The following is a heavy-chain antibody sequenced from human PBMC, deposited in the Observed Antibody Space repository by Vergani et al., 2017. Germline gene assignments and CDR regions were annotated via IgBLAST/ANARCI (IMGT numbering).Heavy chain of an antibody. Sequence: EVQLVESGGGLVKPGGSLRLSCAASGFTFSSYSMNWVRQAPGKGLEWVSYISSSSSYTNYADSVKGRFTISRDNAKNSLYLQMNSLRAEDTAVYYCARRHEYYYDSSGYLDRWGQGTLVTVSS. CDR3: ARRHEYYYDSSGYLDR. J-gene: IGHJ4*02. CDR2: ISSSSSYT. V-gene: IGHV3-21*05. D-gene: IGHD3-22*01. CDR1: GFTFSSYS.